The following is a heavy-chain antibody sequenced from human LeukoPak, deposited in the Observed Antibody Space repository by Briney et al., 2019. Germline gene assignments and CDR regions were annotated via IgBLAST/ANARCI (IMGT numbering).Heavy chain of an antibody. CDR1: GYTLTELS. D-gene: IGHD4-11*01. V-gene: IGHV1-24*01. CDR2: FDPEDGET. J-gene: IGHJ6*02. CDR3: ASHPTVTPYYYYYGMDV. Sequence: ASVKVSCKVSGYTLTELSMHWVRQAPGKGLEWMGGFDPEDGETIYAQKFQGRVAMTEDTSTDTAYMELSSLRSEDTAVYYCASHPTVTPYYYYYGMDVWGQGTTVTVSS.